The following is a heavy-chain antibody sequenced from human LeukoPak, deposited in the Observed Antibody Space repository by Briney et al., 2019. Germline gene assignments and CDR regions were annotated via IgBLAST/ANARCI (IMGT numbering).Heavy chain of an antibody. Sequence: ASVKVSCNASGYTFTSYGISWVRQAPGQGLEWMGWISAYNGNTNYAQKLQGRVTMTTDTSTSTAYMELRSLRSDDTAVYYCARAGGRDYDFWSGYYIHWGQGTLVTVSS. CDR1: GYTFTSYG. CDR2: ISAYNGNT. CDR3: ARAGGRDYDFWSGYYIH. D-gene: IGHD3-3*01. V-gene: IGHV1-18*01. J-gene: IGHJ4*02.